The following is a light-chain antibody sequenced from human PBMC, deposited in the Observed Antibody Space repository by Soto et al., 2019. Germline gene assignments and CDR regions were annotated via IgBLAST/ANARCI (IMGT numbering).Light chain of an antibody. CDR2: GVT. V-gene: IGLV2-14*01. J-gene: IGLJ1*01. CDR1: YRDVGGYNF. Sequence: QSVLTQPASVSGSPGQSITISCTGTYRDVGGYNFVSWYQHHPGKAPKLILYGVTSRPSGVSNRFSGSKSGDTASLTISGLQADDEADYYCSSYSRDSIPVFGTGTKVTVL. CDR3: SSYSRDSIPV.